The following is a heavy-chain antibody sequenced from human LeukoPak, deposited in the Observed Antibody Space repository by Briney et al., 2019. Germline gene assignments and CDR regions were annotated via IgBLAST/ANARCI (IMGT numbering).Heavy chain of an antibody. CDR2: IHQKPDAT. J-gene: IGHJ3*02. CDR1: GFTLSTYW. Sequence: GGSLTLSCAASGFTLSTYWMSWVREAPGKGLEWVANIHQKPDATVYVDSVKCRFTNSKDNAKNSLFLEISSLRDEDTAVYYCARDPYQGAYGAFDIWGQGTEVTVSS. D-gene: IGHD3-16*01. CDR3: ARDPYQGAYGAFDI. V-gene: IGHV3-7*01.